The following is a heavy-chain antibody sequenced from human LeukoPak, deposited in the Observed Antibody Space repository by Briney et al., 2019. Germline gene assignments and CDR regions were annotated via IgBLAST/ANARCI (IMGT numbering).Heavy chain of an antibody. CDR1: GGSISSGSYY. Sequence: PSQTLSLTCTVSGGSISSGSYYWSWIRQPAGKGLEWIGRIYTSGSTNYNPSLKSRVTISVDTSKNQFSLKLSSVTAADTAVYYCARGSAQVVPAAVYYFDYWGQGTLVTVSS. D-gene: IGHD2-2*01. J-gene: IGHJ4*02. CDR2: IYTSGST. V-gene: IGHV4-61*02. CDR3: ARGSAQVVPAAVYYFDY.